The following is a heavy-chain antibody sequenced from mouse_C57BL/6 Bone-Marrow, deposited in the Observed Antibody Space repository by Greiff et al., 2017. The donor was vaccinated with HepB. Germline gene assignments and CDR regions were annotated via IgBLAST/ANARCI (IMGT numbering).Heavy chain of an antibody. CDR1: EYEFPSHD. V-gene: IGHV5-2*01. D-gene: IGHD2-1*01. CDR3: ARHGNYVRGYYFDY. CDR2: INSDGGST. J-gene: IGHJ2*01. Sequence: EVKLMESGGGLVQPGESLKLSCESNEYEFPSHDMSWVRKTPEKRLELVAAINSDGGSTYYPDTMERRFIISRDNTKKTLYLQMSSLRSEDTALYYCARHGNYVRGYYFDYWGQGTTLTVSS.